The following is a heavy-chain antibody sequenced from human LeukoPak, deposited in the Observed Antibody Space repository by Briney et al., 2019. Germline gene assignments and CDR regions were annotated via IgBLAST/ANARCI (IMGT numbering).Heavy chain of an antibody. V-gene: IGHV3-23*01. Sequence: GSLRLSCAASGFTFSTYSMTWVRQAPGKGLEWVSAISGSGGNTYYADSVKGRFTISRDNSKNTLYLQMNSLRAEDTALYYCAKGRAAAYYFDYWGQGTLVTVSS. CDR2: ISGSGGNT. CDR1: GFTFSTYS. D-gene: IGHD6-13*01. CDR3: AKGRAAAYYFDY. J-gene: IGHJ4*02.